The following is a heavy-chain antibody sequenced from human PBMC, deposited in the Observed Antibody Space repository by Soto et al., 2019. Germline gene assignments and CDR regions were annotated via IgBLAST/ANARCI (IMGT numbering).Heavy chain of an antibody. CDR2: ISAYNGNT. J-gene: IGHJ3*02. V-gene: IGHV1-18*01. CDR3: ARDRGEGAFDI. CDR1: VYTYTSYG. Sequence: GASVKVSCKASVYTYTSYGISWVRPDPGQGLEWMGWISAYNGNTNYAQKLQGRVTMTTDTSTSTAYMELRSLRSDDTAVYYCARDRGEGAFDIWGQGTMVTVSS. D-gene: IGHD2-21*01.